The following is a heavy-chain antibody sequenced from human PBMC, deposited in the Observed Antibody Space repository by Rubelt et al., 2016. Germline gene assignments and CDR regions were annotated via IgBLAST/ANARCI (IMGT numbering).Heavy chain of an antibody. D-gene: IGHD6-13*01. Sequence: GQGLEWMGWINPNSGGTNYAQKFQGRVTMTRDTSISTAYMELSRLRSDDTAVYYCASRSSSWYNPSYYYYYGMDVWGQGTTVTVSS. J-gene: IGHJ6*02. CDR3: ASRSSSWYNPSYYYYYGMDV. V-gene: IGHV1-2*02. CDR2: INPNSGGT.